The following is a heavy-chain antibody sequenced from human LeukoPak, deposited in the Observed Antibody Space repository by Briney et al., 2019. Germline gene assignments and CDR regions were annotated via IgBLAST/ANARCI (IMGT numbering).Heavy chain of an antibody. D-gene: IGHD2-2*01. CDR3: ARGRGYCSSTSGYDPSFDY. V-gene: IGHV1-69*06. Sequence: ASVKVSCKASGGTFSSYAISWVRQAPGQGLEWMGGIIPIFGTANYAQKFQGRVTITADKSTSTAYMELSSLRSEDTAVYYCARGRGYCSSTSGYDPSFDYWGQGTLVTVSS. CDR1: GGTFSSYA. CDR2: IIPIFGTA. J-gene: IGHJ4*02.